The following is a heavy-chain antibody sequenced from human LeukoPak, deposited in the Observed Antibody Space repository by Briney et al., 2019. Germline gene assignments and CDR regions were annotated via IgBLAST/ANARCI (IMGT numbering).Heavy chain of an antibody. D-gene: IGHD4-17*01. V-gene: IGHV3-33*01. CDR2: IWDDGSNT. CDR3: ARGIDYTVTTSYYFEY. J-gene: IGHJ4*02. Sequence: GGSLRLSCEASGFTFSSYGMHWVRQAPGKGLEWVAFIWDDGSNTYYAESVKGRFNISRDKSTNTLSMQMNSLIAEDTAVYYCARGIDYTVTTSYYFEYWGQGTLVTVSS. CDR1: GFTFSSYG.